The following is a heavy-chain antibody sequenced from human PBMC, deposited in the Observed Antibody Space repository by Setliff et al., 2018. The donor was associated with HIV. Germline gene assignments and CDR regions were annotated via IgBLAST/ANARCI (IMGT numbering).Heavy chain of an antibody. V-gene: IGHV3-66*01. CDR2: IYIDGTT. J-gene: IGHJ4*02. CDR1: GFTVNSIH. D-gene: IGHD6-19*01. CDR3: ARDPPGAVAGFDY. Sequence: GESLTISCAASGFTVNSIHMAWVRQAPGKGLEWVSAIYIDGTTYYPDSLKGRFTISRDNSKNTLSLQMNSLRPEDTAVYYCARDPPGAVAGFDYWGQGTLVTVSS.